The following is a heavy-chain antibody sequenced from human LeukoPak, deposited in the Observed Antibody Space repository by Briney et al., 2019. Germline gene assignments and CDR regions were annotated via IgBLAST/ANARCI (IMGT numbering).Heavy chain of an antibody. CDR2: IQYDGTNK. D-gene: IGHD5-24*01. Sequence: GGSLRLSCAASGFTFSSYAMHWVRQAPGKGLEWVAFIQYDGTNKYYADSVKGRFTISRDNSKNTLYLQMNSLRAEDTAVYYCAKDPSPSDGYYYYYYYMDVWGKGTTVTISS. CDR1: GFTFSSYA. J-gene: IGHJ6*03. CDR3: AKDPSPSDGYYYYYYYMDV. V-gene: IGHV3-30*02.